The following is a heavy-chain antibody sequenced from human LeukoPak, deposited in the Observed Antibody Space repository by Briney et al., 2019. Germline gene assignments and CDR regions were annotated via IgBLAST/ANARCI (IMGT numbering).Heavy chain of an antibody. V-gene: IGHV3-21*04. J-gene: IGHJ4*02. CDR3: AKVDTVTTFDY. CDR2: ISSSSSYI. CDR1: GFTFSIYS. Sequence: GGSLRLSCAASGFTFSIYSMNWVRQAPGKGLEWVSSISSSSSYIYYADSVKGRFTISRDNAKNSLYLQMNSLRAEDTAVYYCAKVDTVTTFDYWGQGTLVTVSS. D-gene: IGHD4-17*01.